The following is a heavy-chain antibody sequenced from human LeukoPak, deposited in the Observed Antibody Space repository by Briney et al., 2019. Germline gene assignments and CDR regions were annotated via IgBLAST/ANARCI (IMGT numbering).Heavy chain of an antibody. CDR3: ARHGCGFGSFIDY. CDR2: IIPIFGTA. V-gene: IGHV1-69*13. D-gene: IGHD2-21*01. CDR1: GGTFSSYA. J-gene: IGHJ4*02. Sequence: GASVKVSCKASGGTFSSYAISWVRQAPGQGLEWMGGIIPIFGTANYAQKFQGRVTITADESTSTAYMELSSLRSEDTAVYYCARHGCGFGSFIDYWGQGTLVTVSS.